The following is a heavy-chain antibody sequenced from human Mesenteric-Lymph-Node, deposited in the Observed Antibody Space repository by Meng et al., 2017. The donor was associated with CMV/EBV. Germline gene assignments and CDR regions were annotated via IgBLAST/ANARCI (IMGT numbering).Heavy chain of an antibody. V-gene: IGHV3-30-3*01. Sequence: GGSLRLSCAASGFTFRSYAMHWVREPPGKGLEWVALISYDGGNEYYADSVKGRVTISRDKSKNTLYLQMNSLRAEDTAVYYCASAIRVAGNYYYGMDVWGQGTTVTVSS. J-gene: IGHJ6*02. CDR2: ISYDGGNE. CDR3: ASAIRVAGNYYYGMDV. CDR1: GFTFRSYA. D-gene: IGHD6-19*01.